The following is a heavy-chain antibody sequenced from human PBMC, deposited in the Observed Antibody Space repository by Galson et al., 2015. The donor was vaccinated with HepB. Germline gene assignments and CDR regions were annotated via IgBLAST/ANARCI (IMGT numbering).Heavy chain of an antibody. CDR1: GFTFSSCW. CDR2: INSDGSST. CDR3: ARVKYCSGGSCYYYFDY. J-gene: IGHJ4*02. Sequence: SLRLSCAASGFTFSSCWMHWVRQAPGKGLVWVSRINSDGSSTSYADSVKGRFTISRDNAKNTLYLQMNSLRAEDTAVYYCARVKYCSGGSCYYYFDYWGQGTLVTVSS. V-gene: IGHV3-74*01. D-gene: IGHD2-15*01.